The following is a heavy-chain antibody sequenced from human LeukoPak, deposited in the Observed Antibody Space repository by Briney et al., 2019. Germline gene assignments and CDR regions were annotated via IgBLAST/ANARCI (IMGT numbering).Heavy chain of an antibody. V-gene: IGHV3-23*01. CDR2: ISGSGGST. D-gene: IGHD4-17*01. Sequence: GGSLRLSCAASGFTFSSYAMSWVRQAPGKGLEWVPAISGSGGSTYYADSVKGRFTISRDNSKNTLYLQMNSLRAEDTAVYYCARDDYGDPNHDYWGQGTLVTVSS. CDR1: GFTFSSYA. CDR3: ARDDYGDPNHDY. J-gene: IGHJ4*02.